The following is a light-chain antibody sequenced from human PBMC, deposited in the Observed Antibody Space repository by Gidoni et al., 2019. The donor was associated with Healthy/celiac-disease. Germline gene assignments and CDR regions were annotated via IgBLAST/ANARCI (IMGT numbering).Light chain of an antibody. CDR3: QAWDSRTVV. CDR2: QDN. V-gene: IGLV3-1*01. CDR1: KLGDRY. Sequence: SYEVTQPPSVSVSPGQTASITCPGDKLGDRYACWYQQKPGQPPVLVIYQDNKRPSGIPERFSGSNSGNTATLTISGTQAMDEADYYCQAWDSRTVVFGGGTKLTVL. J-gene: IGLJ2*01.